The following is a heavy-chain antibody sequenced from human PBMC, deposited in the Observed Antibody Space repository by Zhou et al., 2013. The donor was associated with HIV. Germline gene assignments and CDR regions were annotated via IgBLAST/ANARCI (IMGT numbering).Heavy chain of an antibody. CDR2: INPSGGST. CDR3: ARGVARLYFDY. V-gene: IGHV1-46*02. Sequence: QVQLVQSGAGVKRPGSALKFSCQVSGGSFNSYAINWVRQAPGQGLEWMGIINPSGGSTSYAQKFQGRVTMTRDTSTSTVYMELSSLRSEDTAVYYCARGVARLYFDYWGQGTLVTVSS. CDR1: GGSFNSYA. D-gene: IGHD6-6*01. J-gene: IGHJ4*02.